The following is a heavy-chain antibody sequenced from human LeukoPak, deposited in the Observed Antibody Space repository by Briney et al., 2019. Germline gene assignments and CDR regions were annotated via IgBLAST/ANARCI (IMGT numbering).Heavy chain of an antibody. J-gene: IGHJ4*02. CDR1: GFTFSSYG. Sequence: GGSLRLSCAVSGFTFSSYGMHWVRQAPGKGLEWVAVISYDGSNKYYADSVKGRFTISRDNSKNTLYLQMNSLRAEDTAVYYCAKDRHAYSSGWYYFDYWGQGTLVTVSS. V-gene: IGHV3-30*18. D-gene: IGHD6-19*01. CDR2: ISYDGSNK. CDR3: AKDRHAYSSGWYYFDY.